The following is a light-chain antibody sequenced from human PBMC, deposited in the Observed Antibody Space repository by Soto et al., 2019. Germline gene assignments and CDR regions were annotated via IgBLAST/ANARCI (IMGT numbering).Light chain of an antibody. CDR1: SSDVGGYNY. V-gene: IGLV2-14*01. CDR2: EVS. J-gene: IGLJ1*01. Sequence: QSALTQPASVSGSPGQSITISCTGTSSDVGGYNYVSWYQQYPGKAPKHMSYEVSNRPLGVSSRFTGSKSANTASLTISGLQSEDEADYYCNSYTSSRGPYVFGTGTKVTVL. CDR3: NSYTSSRGPYV.